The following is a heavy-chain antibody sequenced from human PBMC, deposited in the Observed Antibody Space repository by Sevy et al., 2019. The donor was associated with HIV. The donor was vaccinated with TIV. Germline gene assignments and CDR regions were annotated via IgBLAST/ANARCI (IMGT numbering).Heavy chain of an antibody. CDR1: GYTLSQVS. V-gene: IGHV1-24*01. Sequence: ASVKVSCKVSGYTLSQVSMHWVRQVPGKGLEWMGSFDPEDGETIYAQKFQGRLTMTEDTSTDTAYMELSSLKSEDTAVFYCAITKVYSDSSGCPFDYWGQGTLVTVSS. D-gene: IGHD3-22*01. J-gene: IGHJ4*02. CDR2: FDPEDGET. CDR3: AITKVYSDSSGCPFDY.